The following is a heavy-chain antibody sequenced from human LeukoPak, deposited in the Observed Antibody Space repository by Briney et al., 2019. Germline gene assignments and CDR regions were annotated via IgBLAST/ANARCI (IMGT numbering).Heavy chain of an antibody. CDR1: GFTFSSYA. Sequence: GGSLRLSCAASGFTFSSYAMTWVRQAPGKGLEWVSIISGSGGSTSYADSVKGRFTISRDNSKNTLYPQMNSLGADDTAVYYCAKGNWRYFDYWGQGTLVTVSS. D-gene: IGHD1-1*01. CDR2: ISGSGGST. CDR3: AKGNWRYFDY. V-gene: IGHV3-23*01. J-gene: IGHJ4*02.